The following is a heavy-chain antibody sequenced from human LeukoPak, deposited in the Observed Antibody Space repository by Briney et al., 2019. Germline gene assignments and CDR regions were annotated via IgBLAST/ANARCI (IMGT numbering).Heavy chain of an antibody. CDR1: GFTFSSYG. D-gene: IGHD3-22*01. V-gene: IGHV3-66*04. J-gene: IGHJ3*02. CDR3: ARQAPYYYDSTGYPHPLFDI. CDR2: IQSGGNT. Sequence: PGGSLRLSCAASGFTFSSYGMHWVRQPPGKGLEWVSLIQSGGNTYYADSVKGRFSISRDNSENTVSLQMNSLRVEDTAVYYCARQAPYYYDSTGYPHPLFDIWGQGTRVTVSS.